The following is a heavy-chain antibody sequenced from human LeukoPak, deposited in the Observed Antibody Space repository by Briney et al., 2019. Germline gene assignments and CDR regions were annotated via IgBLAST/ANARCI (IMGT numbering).Heavy chain of an antibody. D-gene: IGHD3-10*01. CDR3: ARHGLGYYGSGSYWALPPYYYYYYMDV. CDR2: INHSGST. V-gene: IGHV4-34*01. Sequence: SETLSLTCAVYGGSFSGYYWSWIRQPPGKGLEWIGEINHSGSTNYNPSLKSRVTISVDTSKNQFSLKLSSVTAADTAVYYCARHGLGYYGSGSYWALPPYYYYYYMDVWGKGTTVTISS. CDR1: GGSFSGYY. J-gene: IGHJ6*03.